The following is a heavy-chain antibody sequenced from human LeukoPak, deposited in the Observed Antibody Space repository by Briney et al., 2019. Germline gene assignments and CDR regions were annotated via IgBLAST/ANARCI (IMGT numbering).Heavy chain of an antibody. CDR2: IFPSGGEI. J-gene: IGHJ3*02. V-gene: IGHV3-23*01. Sequence: PGGSLRLSCAASGFTFSTFAMIWVRQPPGKGLEWVSSIFPSGGEIHYADSVRGRFTISRDNSKSTLSLQMNSLRAEDTAVYYCASEVGGAFDIWGQGTMVTVSS. CDR3: ASEVGGAFDI. CDR1: GFTFSTFA. D-gene: IGHD1-26*01.